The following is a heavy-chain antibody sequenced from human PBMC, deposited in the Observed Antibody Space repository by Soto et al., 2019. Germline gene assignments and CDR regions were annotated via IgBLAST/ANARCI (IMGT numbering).Heavy chain of an antibody. CDR2: IIPIFGTT. V-gene: IGHV1-69*14. CDR3: ARVVTVVKSFHYWYFDL. D-gene: IGHD2-15*01. CDR1: GGTFSSYA. J-gene: IGHJ2*01. Sequence: QVQLVQSGAEVKKPGSSVKVSCKASGGTFSSYAISWVRQAPGQGLEWMGGIIPIFGTTNYAQKFKGRVTITADKSXSXPYMELSSLRSEDTAVYYCARVVTVVKSFHYWYFDLWGRGTLVTVSS.